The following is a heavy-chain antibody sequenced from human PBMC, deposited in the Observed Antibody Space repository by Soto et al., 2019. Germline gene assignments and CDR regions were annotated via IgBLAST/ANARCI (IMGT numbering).Heavy chain of an antibody. CDR1: GGTFSGYA. Sequence: SVKVSCKASGGTFSGYAISWVRQAPGQGLEWMGGIIPIFGTANYAQKFQGRVTIAADESTSTAYMELSSLRSEDTAVYYCARAHYYDSSGYYLGYWGQGTLVTVSS. J-gene: IGHJ4*02. D-gene: IGHD3-22*01. CDR3: ARAHYYDSSGYYLGY. V-gene: IGHV1-69*13. CDR2: IIPIFGTA.